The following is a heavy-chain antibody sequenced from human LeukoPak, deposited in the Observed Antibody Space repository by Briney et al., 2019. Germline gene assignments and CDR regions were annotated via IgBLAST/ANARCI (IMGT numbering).Heavy chain of an antibody. CDR3: ARDRASVGWFDP. Sequence: SETLSLTCTVSGGSISSSSYYWGWIRQPPGKGLEWIGSIYYSGSIYYNPSLKSRVTISVDTSKNQFSLKLSSVTAADTAVYYCARDRASVGWFDPWGQGALVTVSS. CDR2: IYYSGSI. D-gene: IGHD2-15*01. V-gene: IGHV4-39*07. CDR1: GGSISSSSYY. J-gene: IGHJ5*02.